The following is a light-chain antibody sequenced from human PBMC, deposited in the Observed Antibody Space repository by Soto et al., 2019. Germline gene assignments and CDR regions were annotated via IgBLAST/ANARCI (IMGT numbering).Light chain of an antibody. V-gene: IGKV3-15*01. CDR3: PQYNNWPT. CDR1: QSVSSN. CDR2: GES. J-gene: IGKJ1*01. Sequence: EIVMTQSPATLYMSPGETATLSCSASQSVSSNLALYQQKPGQSPRLLIYGESTRATGIPARFSGSGSGTEFTLTISSLQSEDFAVYYCPQYNNWPTFGPVTKVEIK.